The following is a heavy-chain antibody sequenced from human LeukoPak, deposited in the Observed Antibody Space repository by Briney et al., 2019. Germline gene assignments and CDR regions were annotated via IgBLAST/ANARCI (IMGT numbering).Heavy chain of an antibody. CDR1: GDSISSARNY. CDR2: IYSGGST. Sequence: SETLSLICTVSGDSISSARNYWGWIRQSPGKGLEWLASIYSGGSTQFDPSLSSRLSISVDTSKNQFSLKLYSVTTSDAAIYYCARHLSGTTTAHYFDFWGQGTLVTVSS. J-gene: IGHJ4*02. CDR3: ARHLSGTTTAHYFDF. V-gene: IGHV4-39*01. D-gene: IGHD1-1*01.